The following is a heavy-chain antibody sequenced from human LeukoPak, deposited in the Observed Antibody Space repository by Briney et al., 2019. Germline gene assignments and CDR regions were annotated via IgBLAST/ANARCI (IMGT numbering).Heavy chain of an antibody. CDR2: IYYSGST. CDR3: ARQGGYCSGGSCYSYYFDY. CDR1: GGSISSSSYY. J-gene: IGHJ4*02. D-gene: IGHD2-15*01. V-gene: IGHV4-39*01. Sequence: SETLSLTCTVSGGSISSSSYYWGWIRQPPGKGLEWIGSIYYSGSTYYNPSLKGRVTISVDTSKNRFSLKLSSVTAADTAVYYCARQGGYCSGGSCYSYYFDYWGQGTLVTVSS.